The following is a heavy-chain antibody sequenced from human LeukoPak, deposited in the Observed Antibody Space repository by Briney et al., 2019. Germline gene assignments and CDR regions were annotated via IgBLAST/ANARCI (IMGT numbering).Heavy chain of an antibody. CDR1: GGSISSSYYY. CDR2: IYYSGST. J-gene: IGHJ5*02. V-gene: IGHV4-39*01. D-gene: IGHD3-9*01. Sequence: SETLSLTCTVSGGSISSSYYYWGWIRQPPGKGLEWIGSIYYSGSTYYNPSLKSRVTISVDTSKNQFSLKLSSVTAADTAVYYCARTYYDILTGSLDWFDPWGQGTLVTVSS. CDR3: ARTYYDILTGSLDWFDP.